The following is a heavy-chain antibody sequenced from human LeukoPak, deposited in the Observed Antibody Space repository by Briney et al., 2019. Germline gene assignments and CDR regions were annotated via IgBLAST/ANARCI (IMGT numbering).Heavy chain of an antibody. CDR1: GGTFSSYA. CDR3: AKGLHGGVGYGVDV. CDR2: IIPIFGTA. J-gene: IGHJ6*02. D-gene: IGHD3-16*01. Sequence: ASVKVSCKASGGTFSSYAISWVRQAPGQGLEWMGGIIPIFGTANYAQKFQGRVTITADESTSTAYMELSSLRSEDTAVYYCAKGLHGGVGYGVDVWGQGTTVSVSS. V-gene: IGHV1-69*01.